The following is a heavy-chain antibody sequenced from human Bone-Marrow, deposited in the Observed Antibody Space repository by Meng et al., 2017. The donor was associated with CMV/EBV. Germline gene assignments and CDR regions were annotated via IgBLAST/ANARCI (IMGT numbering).Heavy chain of an antibody. CDR3: ARESEGGIDYCHGMDV. CDR2: ISSSGSTI. J-gene: IGHJ6*02. V-gene: IGHV3-48*03. Sequence: GESLKISCAASGFTFSSYEMNWVRQAPGKGLEWVSYISSSGSTIYYADSVKGRFTISRDNAKNSLYLQMNSLRAEDTAVYYCARESEGGIDYCHGMDVWGQGTTVTVSS. CDR1: GFTFSSYE. D-gene: IGHD1-26*01.